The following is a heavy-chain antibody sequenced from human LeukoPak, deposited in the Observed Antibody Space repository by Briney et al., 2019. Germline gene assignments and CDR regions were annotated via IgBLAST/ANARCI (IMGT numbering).Heavy chain of an antibody. D-gene: IGHD5-18*01. Sequence: SETLSLTCTVSGGSISSSSYYWGWIRQPPGKGLEWIGSIYYSGGTYYNPSLKSRVTISVDTSKNQFSLKLSSVTAADTAVYYCARNTAITDYWGQGTLVTVSS. J-gene: IGHJ4*02. CDR1: GGSISSSSYY. CDR3: ARNTAITDY. V-gene: IGHV4-39*01. CDR2: IYYSGGT.